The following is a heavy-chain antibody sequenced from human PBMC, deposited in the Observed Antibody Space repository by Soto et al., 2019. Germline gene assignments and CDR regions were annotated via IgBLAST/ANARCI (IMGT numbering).Heavy chain of an antibody. Sequence: QVQLVQSGAEVKKPGASVKVSCKASGYTFTSYGISWVRQAPGQGLEWMGWISAYNGNTNYAQKLKGRVTMTTDTSTSTAYTELRSLRSDDTAVYYCAGEEYSYGDPFDYWGQGTLVTVSS. CDR3: AGEEYSYGDPFDY. CDR1: GYTFTSYG. J-gene: IGHJ4*02. D-gene: IGHD5-18*01. V-gene: IGHV1-18*04. CDR2: ISAYNGNT.